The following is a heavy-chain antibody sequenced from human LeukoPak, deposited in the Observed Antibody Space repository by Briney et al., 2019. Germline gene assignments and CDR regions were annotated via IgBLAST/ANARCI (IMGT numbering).Heavy chain of an antibody. CDR3: AKGHGDASGYYYFDY. Sequence: GGSLRLSCAASGFTFSSYAMSWVRQAPGKGLEWVSAIRGGGGSTYYADSVKGRFTLSRDNPENTLYLQMNDLRAEDTAVYYCAKGHGDASGYYYFDYWGQGTLVTVSS. V-gene: IGHV3-23*01. CDR1: GFTFSSYA. CDR2: IRGGGGST. J-gene: IGHJ4*02. D-gene: IGHD3-22*01.